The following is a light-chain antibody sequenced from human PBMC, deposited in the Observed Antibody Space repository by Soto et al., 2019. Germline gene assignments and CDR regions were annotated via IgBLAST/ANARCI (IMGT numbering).Light chain of an antibody. CDR2: EVT. Sequence: QSVLAQPPSASGSPGQSVTISCTGTSSDVGNYNRVSWYQQKPGKAPKLMIYEVTQRPSGVPDRFSGSKSGNTASLTVSGLQAEDEADYYCASHAGDHYVFGPGTRSPS. J-gene: IGLJ1*01. CDR3: ASHAGDHYV. CDR1: SSDVGNYNR. V-gene: IGLV2-8*01.